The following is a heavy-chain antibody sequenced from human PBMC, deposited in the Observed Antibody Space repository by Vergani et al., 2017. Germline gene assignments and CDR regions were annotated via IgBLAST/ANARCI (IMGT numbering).Heavy chain of an antibody. CDR1: GFTFSSYS. CDR2: ISSSSSTI. Sequence: VQLVESGGGVVQPGRSLRLSCAASGFTFSSYSMNWVRQAPGKGLEWVSYISSSSSTIYYADSVKGRFTISRDNAKNSLYLQMNSLRAEDTAVYYCARDWDSGSYGYWGQGTLVTVSS. CDR3: ARDWDSGSYGY. D-gene: IGHD1-26*01. J-gene: IGHJ4*02. V-gene: IGHV3-48*04.